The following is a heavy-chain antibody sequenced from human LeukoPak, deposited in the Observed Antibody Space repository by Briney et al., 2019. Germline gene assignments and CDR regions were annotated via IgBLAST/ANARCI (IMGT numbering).Heavy chain of an antibody. CDR1: GYTFTGYY. CDR3: ARDGPGIVWVENYYYYMDV. D-gene: IGHD2/OR15-2a*01. Sequence: ASVKVSCKASGYTFTGYYMHWVRQAPGQGLEWMGWINPKTGGTNYAQKFQGRVTMTRDTSISTAYMELSRLRSDDTAVYYCARDGPGIVWVENYYYYMDVWGKGTTVTVSS. V-gene: IGHV1-2*02. J-gene: IGHJ6*03. CDR2: INPKTGGT.